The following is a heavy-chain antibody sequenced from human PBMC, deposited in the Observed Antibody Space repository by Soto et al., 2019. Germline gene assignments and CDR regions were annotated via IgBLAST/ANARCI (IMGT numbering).Heavy chain of an antibody. Sequence: ASVKVSCKASGYTLTGYYMHWVRQAPGQGLEWMGWINPNSGGTNYAQKFQGWVTMTRDTSISTAYMELSRLRSDDTAVYYCARTGGTNWYFDLWGRGTLVTVSS. V-gene: IGHV1-2*04. CDR2: INPNSGGT. J-gene: IGHJ2*01. CDR3: ARTGGTNWYFDL. CDR1: GYTLTGYY. D-gene: IGHD1-7*01.